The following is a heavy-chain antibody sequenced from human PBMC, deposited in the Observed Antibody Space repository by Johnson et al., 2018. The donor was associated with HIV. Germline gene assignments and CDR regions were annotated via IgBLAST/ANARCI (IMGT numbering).Heavy chain of an antibody. Sequence: QVQLVESGGGVVQPGRSLRLSCAASGFTFSSYAMHWVRQAPGKGLEWVAVISYDGSNKYYADSVKGRFTISRDNSKNTLYLQMNSLRVEDTAVYFCAGYHISGYYYDVFDIWGQGTMVTVSS. V-gene: IGHV3-30*04. D-gene: IGHD3-22*01. CDR1: GFTFSSYA. CDR3: AGYHISGYYYDVFDI. J-gene: IGHJ3*02. CDR2: ISYDGSNK.